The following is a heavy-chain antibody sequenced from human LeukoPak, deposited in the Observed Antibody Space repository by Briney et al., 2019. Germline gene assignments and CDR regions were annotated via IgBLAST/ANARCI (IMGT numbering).Heavy chain of an antibody. Sequence: PSETLSLTCTVSGGSISSYYWSWIRQPPGKGLEWIGYIYYSGSTNYNPSLKSRVTISVDTSKNQFSLKLSSVTAADTAVYYCAKAPSTTSGSVGAFWGQGTLVTVSS. CDR3: AKAPSTTSGSVGAF. CDR2: IYYSGST. D-gene: IGHD3-10*01. J-gene: IGHJ4*02. V-gene: IGHV4-59*01. CDR1: GGSISSYY.